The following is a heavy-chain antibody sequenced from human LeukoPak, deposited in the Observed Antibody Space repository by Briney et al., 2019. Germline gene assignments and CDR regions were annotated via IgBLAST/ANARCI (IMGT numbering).Heavy chain of an antibody. CDR3: ARALYSTGWYHRSDYFDY. CDR2: IYTSGRT. Sequence: SETLSLTCTVSGGSISSYYWSWIRQPAGKGLEWIGRIYTSGRTNYNPSLKSRVTMSGDTSKNQFSQKRSSVTAADKAVYYCARALYSTGWYHRSDYFDYWGQGTLVTVSS. D-gene: IGHD6-19*01. V-gene: IGHV4-4*07. J-gene: IGHJ4*02. CDR1: GGSISSYY.